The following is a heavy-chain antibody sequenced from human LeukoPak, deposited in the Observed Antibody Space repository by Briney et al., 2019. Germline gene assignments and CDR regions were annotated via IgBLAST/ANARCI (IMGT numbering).Heavy chain of an antibody. V-gene: IGHV3-21*01. CDR2: ISSSSNYM. Sequence: GGSLRLSCAASGFTFSRNAMNWVRQAPGKGLEWVSFISSSSNYMSYADSVKGRLTISRDNAKNSLYPQMNSLRAEDTAVYYCARPLDSSNNYFDYWGQGTLVTVSA. CDR3: ARPLDSSNNYFDY. J-gene: IGHJ4*02. D-gene: IGHD6-13*01. CDR1: GFTFSRNA.